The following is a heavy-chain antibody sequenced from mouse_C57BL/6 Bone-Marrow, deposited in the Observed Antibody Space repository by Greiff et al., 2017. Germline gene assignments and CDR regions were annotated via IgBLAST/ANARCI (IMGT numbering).Heavy chain of an antibody. CDR2: IWSGGST. D-gene: IGHD2-3*01. CDR1: GFSLTSYC. Sequence: QVQLQQSGPGLVQPSQSLSITCTASGFSLTSYCVHWVRQSPGKGLEWLGVIWSGGSTANTAAFISRLSISKANSKGQSFFKMDSLQADDTAIYYCARGGLLQYWGQGTTLTVSS. J-gene: IGHJ2*01. V-gene: IGHV2-2*01. CDR3: ARGGLLQY.